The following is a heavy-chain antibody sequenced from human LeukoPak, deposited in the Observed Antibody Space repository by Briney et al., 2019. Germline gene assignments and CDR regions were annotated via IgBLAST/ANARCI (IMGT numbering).Heavy chain of an antibody. CDR2: LYDTGST. Sequence: SETLSLTCTVSGGSISVYHWSWIRQPPGTGLEWIGYLYDTGSTNYNPSLKSRVTISVDTSKNQISLKLSSVTAADTAVYFCAKEGMGSEATTADGAFDIWGQGTTVTVSS. V-gene: IGHV4-59*12. CDR1: GGSISVYH. CDR3: AKEGMGSEATTADGAFDI. J-gene: IGHJ3*02. D-gene: IGHD1-26*01.